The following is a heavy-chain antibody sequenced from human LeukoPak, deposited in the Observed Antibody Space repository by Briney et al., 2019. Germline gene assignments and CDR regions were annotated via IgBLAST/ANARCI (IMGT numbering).Heavy chain of an antibody. CDR2: IYYTGST. CDR1: GGSISGHY. CDR3: ARGYGDFDY. Sequence: PSETLSLTCTVSGGSISGHYWSWIRQPPGQGLEWIAYIYYTGSTNYNPSLKSRVTISVDTPKNQFSLKLTYVTAADTAVYYCARGYGDFDYWGQGTLVTVSS. J-gene: IGHJ4*02. D-gene: IGHD4-17*01. V-gene: IGHV4-59*11.